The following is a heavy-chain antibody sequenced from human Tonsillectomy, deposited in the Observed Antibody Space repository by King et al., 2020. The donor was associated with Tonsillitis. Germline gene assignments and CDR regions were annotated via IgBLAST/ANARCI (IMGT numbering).Heavy chain of an antibody. CDR3: AGPSIVVVPAAIGAYYYGMDV. J-gene: IGHJ6*02. CDR2: INPNSGGT. CDR1: GYTFTGYY. D-gene: IGHD2-2*01. V-gene: IGHV1-2*02. Sequence: VQLVESGAEVKKPGASVKVSCKASGYTFTGYYMHWVRQAPGQGLEWMGWINPNSGGTNYAQKFQGRVTMTRDTSIRTAYMELSRLRSDDTAVYYCAGPSIVVVPAAIGAYYYGMDVWGQGTTVTVSS.